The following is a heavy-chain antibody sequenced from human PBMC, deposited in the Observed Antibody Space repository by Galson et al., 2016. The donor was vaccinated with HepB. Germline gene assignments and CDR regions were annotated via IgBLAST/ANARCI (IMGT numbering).Heavy chain of an antibody. CDR1: GGSIRDYS. CDR3: ARGSRQLVYR. CDR2: ISYSGST. D-gene: IGHD6-13*01. Sequence: SETLSLTCTVSGGSIRDYSWSWIRQPPGKGLEWIGDISYSGSTNYNPSLKSRVTISVDTSKNQFSLKLSSVTAADTAVYYCARGSRQLVYRWGEGTLVTVSS. V-gene: IGHV4-59*01. J-gene: IGHJ4*02.